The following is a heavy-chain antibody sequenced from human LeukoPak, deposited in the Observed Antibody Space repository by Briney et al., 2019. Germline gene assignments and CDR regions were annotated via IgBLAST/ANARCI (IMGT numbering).Heavy chain of an antibody. D-gene: IGHD3-16*02. CDR2: MNPNGGDT. J-gene: IGHJ4*02. CDR1: GYTFRDYY. CDR3: ARGAPYYDYVWGIYRHYFDY. Sequence: GASVKVSCKASGYTFRDYYIHWVRQVPGQGLEWMGWMNPNGGDTKYAQEFKGWVILTRDTSISTAYMEVGRLTSDDTAVYYCARGAPYYDYVWGIYRHYFDYWGQGTLVTVSS. V-gene: IGHV1-2*04.